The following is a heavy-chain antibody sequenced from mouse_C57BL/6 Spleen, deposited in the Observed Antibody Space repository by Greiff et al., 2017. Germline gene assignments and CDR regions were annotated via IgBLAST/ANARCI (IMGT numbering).Heavy chain of an antibody. D-gene: IGHD1-1*01. J-gene: IGHJ1*03. V-gene: IGHV1-78*01. CDR1: GYPFTDPT. CDR2: LYPRDGST. CDR3: ARYPIDYDGSSFRYFDV. Sequence: VQLQQSVAELAKPGASVKISCQVSGYPFTDPTIHWMKQRPEQGLEWIGYLYPRDGSTKYNEQFKGKATLTAYKSSITAYMQLNSLTSVDSAVYFCARYPIDYDGSSFRYFDVWGTGTTVTVSS.